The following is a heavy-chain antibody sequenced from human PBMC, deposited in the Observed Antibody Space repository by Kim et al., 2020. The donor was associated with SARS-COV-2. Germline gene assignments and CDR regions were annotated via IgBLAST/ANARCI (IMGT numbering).Heavy chain of an antibody. V-gene: IGHV1-24*01. Sequence: ASVKVSCKVSGYTLTELSMHWVRQAPGKGLEWMGGFDPEDGETIYAQKFQGRVTMTEDTSTDTAYMELSSLRSEDTAVYYCATGLAYCSGGSCYGLSYWGQGTLVTVSS. D-gene: IGHD2-15*01. CDR2: FDPEDGET. CDR3: ATGLAYCSGGSCYGLSY. CDR1: GYTLTELS. J-gene: IGHJ4*02.